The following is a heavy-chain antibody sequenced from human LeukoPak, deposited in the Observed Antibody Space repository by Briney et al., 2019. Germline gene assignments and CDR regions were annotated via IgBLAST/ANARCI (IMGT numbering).Heavy chain of an antibody. Sequence: PGGSLRLSCAGSGFTVSSNYMSWVRKAPGKGLEWVSVIYSGDSTYYADSVKGRFIISRDNSKNTVYLQMNSLRAEDTAVYYCARDRAVADGRLYYWGQGTLVTVSS. V-gene: IGHV3-66*01. CDR3: ARDRAVADGRLYY. CDR2: IYSGDST. D-gene: IGHD6-19*01. CDR1: GFTVSSNY. J-gene: IGHJ4*02.